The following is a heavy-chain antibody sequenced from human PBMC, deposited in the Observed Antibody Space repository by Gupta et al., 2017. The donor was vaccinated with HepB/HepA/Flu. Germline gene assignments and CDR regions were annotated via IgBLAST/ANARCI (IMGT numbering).Heavy chain of an antibody. D-gene: IGHD3-10*01. CDR2: VAYDERNK. CDR3: ARDPRQPPDNKPWFFFDS. Sequence: QVQLVESVGGVVQPGGSLRLFCAASGFTFSTYGIHWVRQVTGKGLEWLTIVAYDERNKYLTDSVKGRFTVARDNSENTLYLQMNSLRAEGTALYYCARDPRQPPDNKPWFFFDSWGQGTLFTVSS. J-gene: IGHJ4*02. V-gene: IGHV3-30*03. CDR1: GFTFSTYG.